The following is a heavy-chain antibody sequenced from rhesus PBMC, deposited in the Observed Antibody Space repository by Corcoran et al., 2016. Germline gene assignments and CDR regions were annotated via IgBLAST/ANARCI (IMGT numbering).Heavy chain of an antibody. D-gene: IGHD6-13*01. CDR2: IYGGSGST. CDR1: GGSISSSTW. Sequence: QVQLQESGPGLVKPSETLSLTCAVSGGSISSSTWWSWIRQSPGKGLEWIGSIYGGSGSTSYNPSLKGRVTISTYTSKNQFSLKLSSVTAAETAVYYCARRVIAAASFDYWGQGVLVTVSS. J-gene: IGHJ4*01. V-gene: IGHV4-93*01. CDR3: ARRVIAAASFDY.